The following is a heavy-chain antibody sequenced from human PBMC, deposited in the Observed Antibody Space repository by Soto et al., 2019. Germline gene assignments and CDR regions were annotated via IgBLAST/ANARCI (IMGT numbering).Heavy chain of an antibody. D-gene: IGHD2-15*01. V-gene: IGHV4-59*01. CDR2: IYYSGST. J-gene: IGHJ4*02. Sequence: TLSLTCPVSGGSISSYYWSWIRQPPGKGLEWIGYIYYSGSTNYNPSLKSRVTISVDTSKNQFSLKLSSVTAADTAVYYCARAPVARSSHFDYWGQGTLVTVSS. CDR3: ARAPVARSSHFDY. CDR1: GGSISSYY.